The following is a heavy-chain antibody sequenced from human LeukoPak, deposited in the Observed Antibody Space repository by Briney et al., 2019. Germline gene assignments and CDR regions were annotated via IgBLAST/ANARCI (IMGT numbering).Heavy chain of an antibody. Sequence: GGSLRLSCAASGFTVSSNYMIWVRQAPGKGLEWVSVIYSGGSTYYADSVKGRFTISRDNSKNTLYLQMNSLRAEDTAVYYCARGSLDSGSYYAGYWGQGTLVTVSS. D-gene: IGHD3-10*01. CDR3: ARGSLDSGSYYAGY. V-gene: IGHV3-53*01. CDR2: IYSGGST. CDR1: GFTVSSNY. J-gene: IGHJ4*02.